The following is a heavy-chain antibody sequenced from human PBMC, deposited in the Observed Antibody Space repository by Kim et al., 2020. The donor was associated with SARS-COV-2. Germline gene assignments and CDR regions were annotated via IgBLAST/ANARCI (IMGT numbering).Heavy chain of an antibody. D-gene: IGHD5-12*01. Sequence: GGSLRLSCAASGFTFSSYGMHWVRQAPGKGLEWVAVIWYDGSNKYYADSVKGRFTISRDNSKNTLYLQMNSLRAEDTAVYYCAREDIVATIPYDYWGQGTLVTVSS. J-gene: IGHJ4*02. V-gene: IGHV3-33*01. CDR3: AREDIVATIPYDY. CDR2: IWYDGSNK. CDR1: GFTFSSYG.